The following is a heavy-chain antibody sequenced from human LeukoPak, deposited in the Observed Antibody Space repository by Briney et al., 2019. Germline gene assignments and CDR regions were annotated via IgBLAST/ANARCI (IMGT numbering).Heavy chain of an antibody. J-gene: IGHJ5*02. Sequence: ASVKVSCKASGYTFTGYYMHWVRQAPGQGLEWMGWINPNSGGTNYAQKFQGRVTMTGDTSISTAYMELSRLRSDDTAVYYCARGSIAARFGLRWFDPWGQGTLVTVSS. D-gene: IGHD6-6*01. V-gene: IGHV1-2*02. CDR1: GYTFTGYY. CDR3: ARGSIAARFGLRWFDP. CDR2: INPNSGGT.